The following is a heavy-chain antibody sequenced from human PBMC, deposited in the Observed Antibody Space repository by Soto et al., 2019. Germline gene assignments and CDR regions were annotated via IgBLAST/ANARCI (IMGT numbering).Heavy chain of an antibody. CDR1: GGSISSYY. D-gene: IGHD5-12*01. J-gene: IGHJ4*02. CDR3: ARVIWLRDADYYFDY. Sequence: PSETLSLTCTVSGGSISSYYWSWIRQPPGKGLEWIGYIYYSGSTNYNPSLKSRVTISVDTSKNQFSLKLSSVTAADTAVYYCARVIWLRDADYYFDYWGQGTLVTVSS. V-gene: IGHV4-59*01. CDR2: IYYSGST.